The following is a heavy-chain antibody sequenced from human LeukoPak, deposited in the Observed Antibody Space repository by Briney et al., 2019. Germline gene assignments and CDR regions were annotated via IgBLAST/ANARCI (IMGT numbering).Heavy chain of an antibody. D-gene: IGHD1-26*01. J-gene: IGHJ4*02. CDR3: ARGSPPIGNY. Sequence: SETLSLTCAVSGYSISSGYYWGWIRQPPGKGLEWIGEINHSGSINYNPSLKSRVTISVDTSKNQFSLKLSSVTAADTAVYYCARGSPPIGNYWGQGTLVTVSS. V-gene: IGHV4-38-2*01. CDR2: INHSGSI. CDR1: GYSISSGYY.